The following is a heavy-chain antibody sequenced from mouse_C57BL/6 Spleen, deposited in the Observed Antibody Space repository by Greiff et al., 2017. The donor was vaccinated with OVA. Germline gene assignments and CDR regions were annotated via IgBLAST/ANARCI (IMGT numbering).Heavy chain of an antibody. J-gene: IGHJ1*03. Sequence: VQLQQPGAELVMPGASVKLSCKASGYTFTSYWMHWVKQRPGQGLEWIGEIDPSDSYTNYNQKFKGKSTLTVDKSSSTAYMPLSSLTSEDSAVYDGARSDYDGSRRYFDVWGTGTTVTVAS. CDR1: GYTFTSYW. D-gene: IGHD1-1*01. CDR3: ARSDYDGSRRYFDV. CDR2: IDPSDSYT. V-gene: IGHV1-69*01.